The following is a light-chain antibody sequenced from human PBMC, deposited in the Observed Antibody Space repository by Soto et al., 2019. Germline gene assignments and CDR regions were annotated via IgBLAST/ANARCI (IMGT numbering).Light chain of an antibody. CDR2: GAS. CDR1: QSISSTY. Sequence: EIVLTQSPGTLSLSPGERATLSCRASQSISSTYLAWYQQKPGQAPRLLIYGASSRATGIPDRFSGSGSGTDFTLTISRLEPEDFAVYYCQQYGGSPTYTFVQGTKLEIK. J-gene: IGKJ2*01. CDR3: QQYGGSPTYT. V-gene: IGKV3-20*01.